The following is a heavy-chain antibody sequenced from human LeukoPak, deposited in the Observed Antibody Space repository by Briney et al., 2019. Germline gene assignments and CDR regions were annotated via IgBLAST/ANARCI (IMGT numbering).Heavy chain of an antibody. CDR2: INSDGSST. D-gene: IGHD6-6*01. Sequence: PGGSLRLSCAASGFTFSSYWMHWVRQAPGKGLVWVSRINSDGSSTSYADSVKGRFTISRDNAKNSLYLQMNSLRAEDMAVYYCAREPNPYRQLVAHDYWGQGTLVTVSS. CDR1: GFTFSSYW. J-gene: IGHJ4*02. CDR3: AREPNPYRQLVAHDY. V-gene: IGHV3-74*01.